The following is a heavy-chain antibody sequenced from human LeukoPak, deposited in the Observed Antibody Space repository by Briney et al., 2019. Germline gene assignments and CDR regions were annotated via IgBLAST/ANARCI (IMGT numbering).Heavy chain of an antibody. CDR1: GVSVSSSSYY. V-gene: IGHV4-39*01. D-gene: IGHD3-10*01. J-gene: IGHJ4*02. CDR2: VYYTGST. CDR3: ARRGGAYGSGSYSFDY. Sequence: SETLSLTCTVSGVSVSSSSYYWGWIRQPPGRGLEWIGTVYYTGSTYYNPSLQSRVTISLDTSMNQFSLHMRSVTAADTAVFYCARRGGAYGSGSYSFDYWGQGTLATVSS.